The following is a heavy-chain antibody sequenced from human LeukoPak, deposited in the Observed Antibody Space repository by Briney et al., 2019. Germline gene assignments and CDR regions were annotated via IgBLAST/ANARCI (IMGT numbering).Heavy chain of an antibody. V-gene: IGHV4-39*07. Sequence: SETLSLTCTVSGDSISNSTYYWAWIRQSPEKGLEWIGSIYYSGSTDYNPSLKSRVTISVDTSKNQFSLKLSSVTAADTAVYYCARGRGHQDYWGQGTLVTVSS. D-gene: IGHD3-10*01. CDR1: GDSISNSTYY. J-gene: IGHJ4*02. CDR2: IYYSGST. CDR3: ARGRGHQDY.